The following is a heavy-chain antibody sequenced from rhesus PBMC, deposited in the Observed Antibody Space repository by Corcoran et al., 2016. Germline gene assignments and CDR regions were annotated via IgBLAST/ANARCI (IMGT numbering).Heavy chain of an antibody. Sequence: QVTLKESGPALVKPTQTLTLTCTFSGFSLSTSGMGVGWIRQPPGKTLEWLANIYWDDDKRLTTSLKSRLTNSKDTSKTQVVLTMTNMDHVDTATYYCARAHYYNFWSGYYTGYFDYWGQGVLVTVSS. J-gene: IGHJ4*01. CDR1: GFSLSTSGMG. CDR3: ARAHYYNFWSGYYTGYFDY. D-gene: IGHD3-3*01. CDR2: IYWDDDK. V-gene: IGHV2-1*01.